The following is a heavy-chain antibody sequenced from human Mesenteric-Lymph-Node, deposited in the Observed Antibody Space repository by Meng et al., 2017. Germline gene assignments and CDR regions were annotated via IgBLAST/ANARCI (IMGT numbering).Heavy chain of an antibody. J-gene: IGHJ4*02. CDR2: IHHSGSA. D-gene: IGHD2-21*01. V-gene: IGHV4-30-4*01. Sequence: QLQLQESGPGLVEPSQTLSLNCTVSGGSMSSGNYYWSWIRQPPGKGLEWIGYIHHSGSAYYNPFLKSRVSISVDTSKNQFSLNLNSMTAADTAVYYCASFDHIPRRNYFDYWGQGTLVTVSS. CDR3: ASFDHIPRRNYFDY. CDR1: GGSMSSGNYY.